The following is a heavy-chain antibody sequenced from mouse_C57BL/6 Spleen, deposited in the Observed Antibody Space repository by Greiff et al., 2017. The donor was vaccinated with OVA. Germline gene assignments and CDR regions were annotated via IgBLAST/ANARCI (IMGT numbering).Heavy chain of an antibody. CDR1: GFTFSSDA. D-gene: IGHD2-13*01. J-gene: IGHJ2*01. V-gene: IGHV5-4*03. CDR3: ARLMTLYFDY. CDR2: ISDGGSYT. Sequence: EVKLVESGGGLVKPGGSLKLSCAASGFTFSSDAMSWVSQTPEKRLEWVATISDGGSYTYYPDNVKGTFTISRDNAKNNLYLQMSHLKSDDTAVYYFARLMTLYFDYWGQGTTLTVAS.